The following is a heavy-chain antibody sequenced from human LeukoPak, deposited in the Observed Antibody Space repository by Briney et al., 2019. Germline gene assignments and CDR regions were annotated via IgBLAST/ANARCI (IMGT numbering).Heavy chain of an antibody. CDR1: GYTFTGYY. V-gene: IGHV1-2*02. CDR3: ARVSGDGVNWFDP. Sequence: GASVKVSCKASGYTFTGYYMHWVRQAPGQGLEWTGWINPNSGGTNYAQKFQGRVTMTRDTSISTAYMELSRLRSDDTAVYYCARVSGDGVNWFDPWGQGTLVTVSS. J-gene: IGHJ5*02. CDR2: INPNSGGT. D-gene: IGHD7-27*01.